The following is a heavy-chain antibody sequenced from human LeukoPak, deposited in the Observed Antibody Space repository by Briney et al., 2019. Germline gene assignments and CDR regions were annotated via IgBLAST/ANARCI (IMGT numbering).Heavy chain of an antibody. J-gene: IGHJ5*02. CDR1: GFTFGDYA. D-gene: IGHD2-2*01. V-gene: IGHV3-49*03. Sequence: GGSLRLSCTTSGFTFGDYAMSWFRQAPGKGLEWVGFSSAKVYSGTPAYAASVKDRFTISRDDSKSIVYLQVNSLKIEDTAVYYCTRGSYCSRSTCYRTHNWFDPWGQGTLVTVSS. CDR3: TRGSYCSRSTCYRTHNWFDP. CDR2: SSAKVYSGTP.